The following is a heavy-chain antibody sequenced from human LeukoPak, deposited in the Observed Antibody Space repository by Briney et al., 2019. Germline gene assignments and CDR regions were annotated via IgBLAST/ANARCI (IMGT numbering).Heavy chain of an antibody. J-gene: IGHJ6*03. CDR2: ISSSGDTI. CDR1: GFTFSSYE. Sequence: GGSLRLSCAASGFTFSSYEMNWVRQAPGKGLEWVSYISSSGDTIHYADSVKSRFTISRDNAKNSLYLQMNSLRAEGTAVYYCAREGTGRYYYYYYMDVWGKGTTVTISS. D-gene: IGHD1-1*01. CDR3: AREGTGRYYYYYYMDV. V-gene: IGHV3-48*03.